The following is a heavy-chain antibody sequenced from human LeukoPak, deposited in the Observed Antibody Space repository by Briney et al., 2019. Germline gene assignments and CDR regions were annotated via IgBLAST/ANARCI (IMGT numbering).Heavy chain of an antibody. CDR2: IASSGNTI. V-gene: IGHV3-48*03. CDR3: ARFLPSSGYPFDY. CDR1: GFTFSSYE. J-gene: IGHJ4*02. D-gene: IGHD3-22*01. Sequence: GGSLRLSCAASGFTFSSYEMNWVRQAPGKGLEWISYIASSGNTIYYADSVKGRFTISRDYAKNSLYLQMNSLRAEDTAVYYCARFLPSSGYPFDYWGQGTLVTVSS.